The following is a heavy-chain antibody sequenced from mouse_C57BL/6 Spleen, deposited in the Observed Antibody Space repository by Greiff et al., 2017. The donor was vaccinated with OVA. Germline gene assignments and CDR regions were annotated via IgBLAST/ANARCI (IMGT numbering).Heavy chain of an antibody. J-gene: IGHJ4*01. Sequence: DVMLVESGGGLVKPGGSLKLSCAASGFTFSDYGMHWVRQAPEKGLEWVAYISSGSSTIYYADTVKGRFTISRDNAKNTLFLQMTSLRSEDTAMYYCARPYYYGSSYDAMDYWGQGTSVTVSS. CDR1: GFTFSDYG. D-gene: IGHD1-1*01. V-gene: IGHV5-17*01. CDR3: ARPYYYGSSYDAMDY. CDR2: ISSGSSTI.